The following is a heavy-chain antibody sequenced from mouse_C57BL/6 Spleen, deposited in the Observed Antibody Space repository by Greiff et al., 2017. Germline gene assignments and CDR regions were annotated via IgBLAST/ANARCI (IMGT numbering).Heavy chain of an antibody. V-gene: IGHV3-1*01. J-gene: IGHJ1*03. D-gene: IGHD1-1*01. CDR1: GYSITSGYD. CDR2: ISYSGST. CDR3: ARSGHYYGSSYDWYFDV. Sequence: EVKLQESGPGMVKPSQSLSLTRTVTGYSITSGYDWHWIRHFPGNKLEWMGYISYSGSTNYNPSLKSRISITHDTSKNHFFLKLNSVTTEDTATYYCARSGHYYGSSYDWYFDVWGTGTTVTVSS.